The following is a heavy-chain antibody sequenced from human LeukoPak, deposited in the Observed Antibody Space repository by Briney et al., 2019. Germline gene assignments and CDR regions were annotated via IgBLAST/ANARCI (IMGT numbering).Heavy chain of an antibody. D-gene: IGHD3-22*01. Sequence: SETLSLTCTVSGGSISSSSYYWGWIRQPPGKGLEWIGSIYYSGSTYYNPSLKSRVTISVDTSKNQFSLKLSSVTAADPAVYYCAREHYDSSGYYYFDYWGQGTLVTVSS. V-gene: IGHV4-39*07. CDR1: GGSISSSSYY. J-gene: IGHJ4*02. CDR2: IYYSGST. CDR3: AREHYDSSGYYYFDY.